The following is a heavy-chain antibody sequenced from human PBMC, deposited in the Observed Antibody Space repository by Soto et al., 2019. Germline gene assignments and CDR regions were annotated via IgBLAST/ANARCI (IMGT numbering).Heavy chain of an antibody. CDR3: AKDTIFRAGSGYYYDY. CDR2: ISYDGSNK. D-gene: IGHD3-22*01. V-gene: IGHV3-30*18. CDR1: GFTFSSYG. J-gene: IGHJ4*02. Sequence: GGSLRLSCAASGFTFSSYGMHWVRQAPGKGLEWVAVISYDGSNKYYADSVKGRFTISRDNSKNTLYLQMNSLRAEDTAVYYCAKDTIFRAGSGYYYDYWGQGTLVTVSS.